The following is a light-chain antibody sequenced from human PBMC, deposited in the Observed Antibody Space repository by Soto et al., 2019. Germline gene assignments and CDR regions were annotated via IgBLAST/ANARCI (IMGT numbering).Light chain of an antibody. V-gene: IGKV3-15*01. CDR1: QSVSGY. J-gene: IGKJ5*01. CDR3: QQYNNWPPIT. CDR2: DIS. Sequence: EIVLTQSPGTLSLSPGERATLSCRASQSVSGYLAWYQKKPGQAPRLLIYDISKRATGIPARFSGSGSGTELTLTISSLQSEDFAVYYCQQYNNWPPITFGQGTRLEIK.